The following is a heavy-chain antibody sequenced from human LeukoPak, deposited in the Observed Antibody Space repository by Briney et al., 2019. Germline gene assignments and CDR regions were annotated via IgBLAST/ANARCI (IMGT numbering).Heavy chain of an antibody. CDR1: GFTFDDYG. CDR3: ARVPLSHEVIYYFDY. CDR2: INWNGGST. D-gene: IGHD3-22*01. J-gene: IGHJ4*02. V-gene: IGHV3-20*04. Sequence: PGGSLRLSCAASGFTFDDYGMSWVRQAPGKGLEWVSGINWNGGSTGYADSVKGRFTISGDNAKNSLYLQMNSLRAEDTALYYCARVPLSHEVIYYFDYWGQGTLVTVSS.